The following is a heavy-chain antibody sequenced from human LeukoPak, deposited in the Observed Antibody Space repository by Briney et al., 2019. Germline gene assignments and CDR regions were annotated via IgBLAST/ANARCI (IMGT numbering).Heavy chain of an antibody. CDR2: ISSNGGSS. CDR3: ARATRGILTGYYSQDYHFDY. CDR1: GFTFSAYA. J-gene: IGHJ4*02. Sequence: PGGFLRLSCSASGFTFSAYAMYWVRQAPGKGLEYVSGISSNGGSSFYADSVKGRFTISRDNSKNTLYLQMNSLRVEDTAVYYCARATRGILTGYYSQDYHFDYWGQGTLVTVSS. V-gene: IGHV3-64*04. D-gene: IGHD3-9*01.